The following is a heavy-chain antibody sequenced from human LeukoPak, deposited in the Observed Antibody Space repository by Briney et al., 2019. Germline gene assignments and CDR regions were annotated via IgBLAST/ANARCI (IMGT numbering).Heavy chain of an antibody. J-gene: IGHJ4*02. CDR1: GYTFTSYY. CDR3: ARGATYDSSGYPFDY. D-gene: IGHD3-22*01. CDR2: INPSGGST. V-gene: IGHV1-46*01. Sequence: GSVKVSCKASGYTFTSYYMHWVRQAPGQGLEWMGIINPSGGSTSYAQKFRGRVTMTRDTSTSTVYMELSSLRSEDTAVYYCARGATYDSSGYPFDYWGREPWSPSPQ.